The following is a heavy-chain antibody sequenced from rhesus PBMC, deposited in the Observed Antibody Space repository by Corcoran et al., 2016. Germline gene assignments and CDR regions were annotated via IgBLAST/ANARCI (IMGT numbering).Heavy chain of an antibody. V-gene: IGHV3-20*01. CDR2: IRNKPNSYTT. CDR3: TKHSRGLDS. CDR1: GFTFSDYY. J-gene: IGHJ6*01. Sequence: EVELVESGGGLVQPGGSLRLSCAASGFTFSDYYMHWVRQAQGKGLEWVGLIRNKPNSYTTEYAAAVKGRLTISREDSKNTLYLKMSSLKTEDTVLYYCTKHSRGLDSWGQGVVVTVSS.